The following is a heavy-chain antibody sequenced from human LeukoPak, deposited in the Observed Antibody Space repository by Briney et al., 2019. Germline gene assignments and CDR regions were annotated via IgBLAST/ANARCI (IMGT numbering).Heavy chain of an antibody. CDR3: ARTVTNYYYYYMDV. Sequence: PSETLSLTCTVSGGSISSYYWSWTRQPPGKGLEWIGYIYYSGSTNYNPSLKSRVTISVDTSKNQFSLKLSSVTAADTAVYYCARTVTNYYYYYMDVWGKGTTVTVSS. J-gene: IGHJ6*03. CDR2: IYYSGST. V-gene: IGHV4-59*01. D-gene: IGHD4-17*01. CDR1: GGSISSYY.